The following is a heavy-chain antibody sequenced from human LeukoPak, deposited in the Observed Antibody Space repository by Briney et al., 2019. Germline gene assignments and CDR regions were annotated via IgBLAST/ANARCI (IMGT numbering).Heavy chain of an antibody. CDR3: AKDIAAAGLGYYGMDV. J-gene: IGHJ6*02. D-gene: IGHD6-13*01. V-gene: IGHV3-9*01. Sequence: GRSLRLSCAASGFTFDDYAMHWVRQAPGKGLEWVSGISWNSGSIGYADSVKGRFTISRDNAKNSLYLQMNSLRAEDTALYYCAKDIAAAGLGYYGMDVWGQGTTVTVSS. CDR1: GFTFDDYA. CDR2: ISWNSGSI.